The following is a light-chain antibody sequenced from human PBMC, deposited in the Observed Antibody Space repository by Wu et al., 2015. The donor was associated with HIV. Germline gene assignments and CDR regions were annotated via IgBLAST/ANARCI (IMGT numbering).Light chain of an antibody. J-gene: IGKJ2*03. CDR3: HQYGSSLPDS. CDR2: GAS. CDR1: QSVSTNY. V-gene: IGKV3-20*01. Sequence: EIVLTQSPVTLSLSPGERATLSCRASQSVSTNYLAWYQQKPGQAPRLLIYGASSRATGIPDRFSGSGSGTDFTLTISRLEPEDFAVYYCHQYGSSLPDSFGQGTKLEIK.